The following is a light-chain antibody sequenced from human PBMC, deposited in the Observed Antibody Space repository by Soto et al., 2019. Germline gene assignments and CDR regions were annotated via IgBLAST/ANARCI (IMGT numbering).Light chain of an antibody. V-gene: IGLV1-40*01. CDR1: SSNIGAGHH. J-gene: IGLJ2*01. CDR3: QSYDTSLSDVL. Sequence: QSVLTQPPSVSGAPGQRVTVSCTGISSNIGAGHHVHWYQQRPGTAPKLLIYNNDNRPSGVPDRFSGSKSGTSASLAISGLQAEDEAEYYCQSYDTSLSDVLFGGGTQLTV. CDR2: NND.